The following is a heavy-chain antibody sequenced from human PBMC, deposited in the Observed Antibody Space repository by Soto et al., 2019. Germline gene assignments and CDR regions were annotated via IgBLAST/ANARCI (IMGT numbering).Heavy chain of an antibody. CDR3: ARAGAAPYYYYGMDV. J-gene: IGHJ6*02. CDR1: GYIFTTSG. CDR2: ISTYNGDT. Sequence: QVQLVQSGVEVRKPGASVKVSCKASGYIFTTSGISWLRQAPGQGLEWMGWISTYNGDTNDAPKFQDRVTMTIDTSTSTAYMELRSLRSDDTAVYYCARAGAAPYYYYGMDVWGQGTRVTVSS. D-gene: IGHD2-15*01. V-gene: IGHV1-18*01.